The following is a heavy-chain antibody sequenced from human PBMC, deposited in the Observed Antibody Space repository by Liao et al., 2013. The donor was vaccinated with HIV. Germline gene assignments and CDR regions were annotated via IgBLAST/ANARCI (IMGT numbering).Heavy chain of an antibody. CDR2: IYYSGST. J-gene: IGHJ3*02. CDR3: ARARPVPWELDAFDI. V-gene: IGHV4-30-4*08. CDR1: GGSISSSSYF. D-gene: IGHD1-26*01. Sequence: QLQLQESGPGLVKPSETLSLTCTVSGGSISSSSYFWNWIRQPPGKGLEWIGYIYYSGSTYYNPSLKSRVSISLDTSENQFSLRLSSVTAADTAVYYCARARPVPWELDAFDIWGQGTMVIVSS.